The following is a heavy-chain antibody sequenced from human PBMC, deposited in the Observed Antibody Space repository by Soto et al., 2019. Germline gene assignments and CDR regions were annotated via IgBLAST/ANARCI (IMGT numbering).Heavy chain of an antibody. J-gene: IGHJ4*02. V-gene: IGHV4-34*01. CDR1: GVSFSGYY. Sequence: SETLSLTCAVYGVSFSGYYWSWIRQPPGKGLEWIGEINYSGSTNYNPSLKSRVTISVDTSEEQLSLKLTSVTAADTAVYYCARGFCTSASCHFFFDHWGQGIVVTVSS. D-gene: IGHD2-2*01. CDR3: ARGFCTSASCHFFFDH. CDR2: INYSGST.